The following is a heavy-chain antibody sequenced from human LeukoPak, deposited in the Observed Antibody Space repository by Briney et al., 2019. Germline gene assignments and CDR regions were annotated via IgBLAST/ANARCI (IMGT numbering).Heavy chain of an antibody. D-gene: IGHD3-22*01. J-gene: IGHJ4*02. CDR1: GGSFSGYY. V-gene: IGHV4-34*01. Sequence: SETLSLTRAVYGGSFSGYYWSWIRQPPGKGLEWIGEINHSGSTNYNPSLKSRVTISVDTSKNQFSLKLSSVTAADTAVYYCARGRPHYYDSSGYLVGQYYFDYWGQGTLVSVSS. CDR3: ARGRPHYYDSSGYLVGQYYFDY. CDR2: INHSGST.